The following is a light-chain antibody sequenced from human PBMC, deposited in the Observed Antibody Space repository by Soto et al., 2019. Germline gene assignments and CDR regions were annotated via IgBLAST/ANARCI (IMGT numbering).Light chain of an antibody. J-gene: IGLJ2*01. CDR1: SSDVGGYNY. CDR3: RSYTSSSTLVV. CDR2: EVS. V-gene: IGLV2-14*01. Sequence: QSALTQPASVSGSPGQSITISCTGTSSDVGGYNYVSWYQQHPGKAPKVMIYEVSNRPSWVSNRFSGSKSGNTASLTISGLQAEDEADYYCRSYTSSSTLVVFGGGTKLTVL.